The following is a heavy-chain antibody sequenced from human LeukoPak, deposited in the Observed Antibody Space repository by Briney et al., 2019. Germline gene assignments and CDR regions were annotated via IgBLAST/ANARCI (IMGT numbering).Heavy chain of an antibody. D-gene: IGHD2-2*01. V-gene: IGHV3-74*01. CDR2: INSDGSST. Sequence: GGSLRLSCAASGFSFSTYWMHWVPQAPGKGLVWVSRINSDGSSTSYADSVKGRVTISRDNAKNTLYLQMNSLRAEDTAVYYCARGYCSSTSCYSADWGQGTLVTVSS. CDR3: ARGYCSSTSCYSAD. CDR1: GFSFSTYW. J-gene: IGHJ4*02.